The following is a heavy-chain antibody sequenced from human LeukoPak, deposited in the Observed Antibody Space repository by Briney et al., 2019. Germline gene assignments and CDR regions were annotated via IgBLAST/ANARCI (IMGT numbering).Heavy chain of an antibody. Sequence: GGSLRLSCAASGFTFSSYAMSWVRRAPGKGLEWVSAISGSGGSTYYADSVKGWFTISRDNSKNTLYLQMSSLRAEDTAVYHCAKEAYYDSSGYSDYWGQGTLVTVSS. V-gene: IGHV3-23*01. D-gene: IGHD3-22*01. J-gene: IGHJ4*02. CDR1: GFTFSSYA. CDR2: ISGSGGST. CDR3: AKEAYYDSSGYSDY.